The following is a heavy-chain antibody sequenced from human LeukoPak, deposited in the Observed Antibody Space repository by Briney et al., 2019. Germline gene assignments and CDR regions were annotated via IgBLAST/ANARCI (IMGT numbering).Heavy chain of an antibody. J-gene: IGHJ4*02. Sequence: PSETLSLTCTVSGGSISSYYCNWIRQPPGKELEWIGYIYYSGSTNYNPSLKSRVTISVDTSKNQFSLKLTSVTAADTAVYYCASGSEWFFDFWGQGTLVTVSS. CDR1: GGSISSYY. CDR2: IYYSGST. V-gene: IGHV4-59*01. CDR3: ASGSEWFFDF. D-gene: IGHD3-3*01.